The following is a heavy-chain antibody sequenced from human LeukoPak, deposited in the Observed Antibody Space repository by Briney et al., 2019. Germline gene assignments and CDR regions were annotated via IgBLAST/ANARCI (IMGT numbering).Heavy chain of an antibody. CDR1: GGSMSSYY. Sequence: SETLPLTCTVSGGSMSSYYWSWIRQPPGKGLEWIGYIYYSGSTNYNSSLKSRVTISVDTSKNQFSLKLSYVTAADTAVYYCARGPDSSGYYPFDYWGQGIQVTVSS. D-gene: IGHD3-22*01. CDR3: ARGPDSSGYYPFDY. CDR2: IYYSGST. V-gene: IGHV4-59*01. J-gene: IGHJ4*02.